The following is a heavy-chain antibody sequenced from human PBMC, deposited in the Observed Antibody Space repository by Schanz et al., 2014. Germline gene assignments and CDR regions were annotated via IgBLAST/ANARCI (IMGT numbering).Heavy chain of an antibody. J-gene: IGHJ6*02. D-gene: IGHD3-10*01. Sequence: QVQLVQSGAEVKKPGASVKVSCQASGYTFTSYGISWVRQAPGQGLEWMGWISPYNGNTNYAQKLQGRVAMTADTSTSTAYMDLRGLRSDDSAVYYCARAKRFGDMDVWGQGTTVTVSS. CDR3: ARAKRFGDMDV. CDR2: ISPYNGNT. V-gene: IGHV1-18*01. CDR1: GYTFTSYG.